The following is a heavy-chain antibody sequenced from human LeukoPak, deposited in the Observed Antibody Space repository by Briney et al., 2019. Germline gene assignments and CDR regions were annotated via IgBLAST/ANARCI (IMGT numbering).Heavy chain of an antibody. D-gene: IGHD3-9*01. J-gene: IGHJ4*02. CDR2: IKQDGSEK. CDR1: GFTFSTYW. Sequence: GGSLRLSCAASGFTFSTYWMNWVRQAPGKGLEWVANIKQDGSEKYYVDSVKGRFTISRDNAKNSLCLQMNSLRAEDTAVYYCARDIKAYYDILTGYYNYWGQGTLVTVSS. CDR3: ARDIKAYYDILTGYYNY. V-gene: IGHV3-7*03.